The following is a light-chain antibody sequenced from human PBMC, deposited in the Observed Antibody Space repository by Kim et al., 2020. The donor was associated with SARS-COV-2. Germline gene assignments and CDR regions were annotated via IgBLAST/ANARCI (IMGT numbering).Light chain of an antibody. V-gene: IGKV3-20*01. CDR3: QHYASSPMYT. Sequence: SPGEIATLSCRASQSVDNTHLAWYQQKPGQAPRLLIYRTSSRATGIPDRFSGSGSGTDFSLTISRLEPEDFAVYYCQHYASSPMYTFGQGTKLEI. CDR1: QSVDNTH. CDR2: RTS. J-gene: IGKJ2*01.